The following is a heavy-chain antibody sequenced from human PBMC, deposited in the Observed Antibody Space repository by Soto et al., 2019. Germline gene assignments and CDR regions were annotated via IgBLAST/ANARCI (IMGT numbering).Heavy chain of an antibody. D-gene: IGHD2-15*01. CDR1: GFTFSSYG. CDR3: ARDHGSRAPYGMDV. J-gene: IGHJ6*02. V-gene: IGHV3-33*01. CDR2: IWYDGSNK. Sequence: GGSLRLSCAASGFTFSSYGMHWVRQAPGKGLEWVAVIWYDGSNKYYADSVKGRFTISRDNSKNTLYLQMNSLRAEDTAVYCCARDHGSRAPYGMDVWGQGTTVTVSS.